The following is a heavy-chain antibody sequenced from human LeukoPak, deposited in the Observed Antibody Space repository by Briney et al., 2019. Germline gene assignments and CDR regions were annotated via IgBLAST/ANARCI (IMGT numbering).Heavy chain of an antibody. CDR3: ARFDRSSSGYYYGDI. CDR2: IYPGDSHT. Sequence: KTGESLKISCKGSGYIFASNWIGWVRQMPGKGLEWMGIIYPGDSHTIYSPSFEGQVTISADKSISTAYLQWSSLKASDTAIYYCARFDRSSSGYYYGDIWGQGTMVTVSS. D-gene: IGHD3-22*01. V-gene: IGHV5-51*01. CDR1: GYIFASNW. J-gene: IGHJ3*02.